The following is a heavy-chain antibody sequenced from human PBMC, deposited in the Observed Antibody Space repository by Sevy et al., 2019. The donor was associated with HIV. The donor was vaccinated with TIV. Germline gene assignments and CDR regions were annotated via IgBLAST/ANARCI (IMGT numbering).Heavy chain of an antibody. D-gene: IGHD6-13*01. CDR2: IYHSGST. CDR3: ARGMAAAGTDYGMDV. V-gene: IGHV4-4*02. J-gene: IGHJ6*02. CDR1: GGSISSSNW. Sequence: SETLSLTCAVSGGSISSSNWWSWVRQPPGKGLEWIGEIYHSGSTNYNPSLKSRVTISVDKSKNQFSLKLSSVTAADTAVYYCARGMAAAGTDYGMDVWGQGTTVTVSS.